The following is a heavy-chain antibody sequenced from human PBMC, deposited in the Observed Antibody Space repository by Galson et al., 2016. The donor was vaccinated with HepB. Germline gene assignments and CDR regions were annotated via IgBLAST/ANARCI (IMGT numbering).Heavy chain of an antibody. CDR2: ISASGGST. CDR3: AKGLNWFDP. J-gene: IGHJ5*02. CDR1: GFTFSSYA. Sequence: SLRLSCAASGFTFSSYAMSWVRQAPGKGLEWVSSISASGGSTYHAHSVKGRFTISRDNSKNTLYLQMNSLRAEDTAVYYCAKGLNWFDPWGQGTLVTISS. V-gene: IGHV3-23*01.